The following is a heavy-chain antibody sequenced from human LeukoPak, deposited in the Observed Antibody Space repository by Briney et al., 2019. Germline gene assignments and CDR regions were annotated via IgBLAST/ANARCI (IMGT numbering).Heavy chain of an antibody. V-gene: IGHV4-39*07. CDR2: IYYSGST. D-gene: IGHD6-19*01. CDR3: ARTVAGTLSVDY. CDR1: GGSISSSSYY. Sequence: SETLSLTCTVSGGSISSSSYYWGWIRQPPGKGLEWIGSIYYSGSTYYNPSLKSRVTISVDTSKNQFSLKLSSVTAADTAVYYCARTVAGTLSVDYWGQGTLVTVSS. J-gene: IGHJ4*02.